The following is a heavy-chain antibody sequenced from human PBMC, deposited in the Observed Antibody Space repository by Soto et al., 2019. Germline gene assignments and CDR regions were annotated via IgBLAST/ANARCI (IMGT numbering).Heavy chain of an antibody. CDR3: AKEYDSSGFYDY. Sequence: EVQLLESGGGLVQPGGSLRVSCAASGFTFRTYAMSWVRQAPGKGLEWVSAISDSGGRTYYADSVKGRFTISRDNSKNTLYLQMNSLRAEDTAVYYCAKEYDSSGFYDYWGQGTLVTVSS. CDR2: ISDSGGRT. CDR1: GFTFRTYA. J-gene: IGHJ4*02. V-gene: IGHV3-23*01. D-gene: IGHD3-22*01.